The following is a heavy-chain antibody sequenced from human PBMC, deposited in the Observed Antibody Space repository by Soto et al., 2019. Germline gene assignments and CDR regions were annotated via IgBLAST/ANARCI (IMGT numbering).Heavy chain of an antibody. CDR3: AKVLSYYYGWFDP. V-gene: IGHV3-23*01. J-gene: IGHJ5*02. D-gene: IGHD3-22*01. CDR2: ISGSVGVT. CDR1: GFKFSDYA. Sequence: PGGSLRLSCTASGFKFSDYAITWVRQAPGEVLEWVSVISGSVGVTYFADSVKGRFTGSRDNSKKTVFLQMNNVKVEDCAVYFCAKVLSYYYGWFDPWVLGILVTVSS.